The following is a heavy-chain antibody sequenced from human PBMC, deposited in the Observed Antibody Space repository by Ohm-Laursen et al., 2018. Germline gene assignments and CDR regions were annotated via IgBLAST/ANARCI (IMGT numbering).Heavy chain of an antibody. Sequence: GSLRLSCTASGFTFSNAWMSWVRQAPGKGLEWVSAISGDGGSTYYADSVKGRFTISRDNSKNTLYLQMNSLRAEDTAVYFCAKMDSGSYLGDWGQGTLVTVSS. V-gene: IGHV3-23*01. CDR3: AKMDSGSYLGD. D-gene: IGHD1-26*01. CDR2: ISGDGGST. J-gene: IGHJ4*02. CDR1: GFTFSNAW.